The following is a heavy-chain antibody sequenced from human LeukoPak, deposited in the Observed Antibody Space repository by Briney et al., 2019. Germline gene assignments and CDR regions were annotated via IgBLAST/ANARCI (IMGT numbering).Heavy chain of an antibody. CDR1: GGSISSGGYY. V-gene: IGHV4-31*03. CDR3: ARDLGVMVRAFDI. Sequence: SETLSLTCTVSGGSISSGGYYWSWIRQHPGKGLEWIGYIYYSGNTYYNPSLKSRVTISVDTSKNQFSLKVTSVTAADTAAYYCARDLGVMVRAFDIWGQGTMVTVSS. D-gene: IGHD5-18*01. CDR2: IYYSGNT. J-gene: IGHJ3*02.